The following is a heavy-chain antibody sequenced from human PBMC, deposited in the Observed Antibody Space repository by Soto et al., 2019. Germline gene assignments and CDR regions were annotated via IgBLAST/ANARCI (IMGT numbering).Heavy chain of an antibody. J-gene: IGHJ4*02. D-gene: IGHD5-12*01. CDR1: GYSFTSYW. Sequence: GESLKISCKGSGYSFTSYWISWVRQMPGKGLEWMGRIDPSDSYTNYSPSFQGHVTISTDKSISTAYLQWSSLKASDTAMYYCARGSNGYNHVFDYWGQGTLVTVSS. CDR3: ARGSNGYNHVFDY. CDR2: IDPSDSYT. V-gene: IGHV5-10-1*01.